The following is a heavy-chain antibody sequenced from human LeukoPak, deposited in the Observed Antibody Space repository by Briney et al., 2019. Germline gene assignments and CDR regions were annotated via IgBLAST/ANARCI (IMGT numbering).Heavy chain of an antibody. CDR2: ISGSGGST. Sequence: GGSLRLSCAASGFTFSSYAMSWVRQASGKGLEWVSAISGSGGSTYYADSVKGRFTISRDNSKNTLYLQMNSLRAEDTAVYYCAKDLVDYYDSSGYYSLDAFDIWGQGTMVTVSS. CDR3: AKDLVDYYDSSGYYSLDAFDI. D-gene: IGHD3-22*01. V-gene: IGHV3-23*01. J-gene: IGHJ3*02. CDR1: GFTFSSYA.